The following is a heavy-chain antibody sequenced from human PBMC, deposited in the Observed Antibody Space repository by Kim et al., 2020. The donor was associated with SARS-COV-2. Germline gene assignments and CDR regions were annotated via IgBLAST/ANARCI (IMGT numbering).Heavy chain of an antibody. Sequence: SETLSLTCTVSGGSVSTGGYYWTWIRHHPGKGLEWIAYIHYSGSTNYNPSLKSRITISVDTSKNQFSLKMTSVTAADTAVYYCARGLDLYYYDGMDVWG. D-gene: IGHD3-10*01. J-gene: IGHJ6*02. CDR2: IHYSGST. V-gene: IGHV4-31*03. CDR1: GGSVSTGGYY. CDR3: ARGLDLYYYDGMDV.